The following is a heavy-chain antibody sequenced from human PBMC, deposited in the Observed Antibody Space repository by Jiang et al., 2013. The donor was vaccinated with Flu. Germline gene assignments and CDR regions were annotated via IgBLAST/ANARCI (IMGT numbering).Heavy chain of an antibody. D-gene: IGHD5-24*01. V-gene: IGHV1-8*01. CDR2: MNPNSGNT. CDR1: GYTFTSYD. J-gene: IGHJ5*02. CDR3: ARGLRATYWFDP. Sequence: PGASVKVSCKASGYTFTSYDINWVRQATGQGLEWMGWMNPNSGNTGYAQKFQGRVTMTRNTSISTAYMELSSLRSEDTAVYYCARGLRATYWFDPWGQGTLVTVSS.